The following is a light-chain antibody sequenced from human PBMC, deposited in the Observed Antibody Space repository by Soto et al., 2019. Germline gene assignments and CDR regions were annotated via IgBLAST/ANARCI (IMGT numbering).Light chain of an antibody. Sequence: DIQMTQSPSTLSASVGDRVTITCRASQSISSGLAWYQQKPGKAPKLLIYKASTLESGVPSRFSGSGSGTASTTTITSLQPDDFATYYCQQYNSYWTFGQGAKVEIK. CDR3: QQYNSYWT. CDR1: QSISSG. J-gene: IGKJ1*01. CDR2: KAS. V-gene: IGKV1-5*03.